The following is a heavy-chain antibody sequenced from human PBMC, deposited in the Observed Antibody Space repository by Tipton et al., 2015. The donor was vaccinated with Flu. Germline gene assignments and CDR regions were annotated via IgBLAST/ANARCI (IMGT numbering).Heavy chain of an antibody. CDR2: IYSGGST. D-gene: IGHD3-10*01. J-gene: IGHJ3*02. V-gene: IGHV3-66*01. CDR1: GFTVSSNY. Sequence: SLRLSCAASGFTVSSNYMSWVRQAPGKGLEWVSVIYSGGSTYYADSEKGRFTISRDNSKNTLYLQMNSLRAEDTAVYYCARERVDLWIPAAFDIWGQGTMVTVSS. CDR3: ARERVDLWIPAAFDI.